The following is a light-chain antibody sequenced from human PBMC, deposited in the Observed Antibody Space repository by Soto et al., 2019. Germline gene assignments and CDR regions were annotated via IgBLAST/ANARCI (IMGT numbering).Light chain of an antibody. J-gene: IGKJ3*01. CDR1: QSVSSSY. CDR2: AAS. CDR3: QQYYRSPLT. V-gene: IGKV3-20*01. Sequence: EIVLTQSPGTLSLSPGERATLSCRASQSVSSSYLAWYQQKPGQAPRLIIYAASSRATGIPDRFSGSGSGTDFTLTISRLEPEDLAEYGCQQYYRSPLTFGPGTNVDIK.